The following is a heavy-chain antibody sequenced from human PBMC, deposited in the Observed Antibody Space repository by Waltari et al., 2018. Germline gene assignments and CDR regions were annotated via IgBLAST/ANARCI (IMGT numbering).Heavy chain of an antibody. CDR2: ISGSGGRI. CDR1: GFPFNSYA. V-gene: IGHV3-23*01. CDR3: AKISSGYYGMDV. Sequence: EVQVLESGGGLIQPGGSLRLSCAASGFPFNSYAMSWVRQAPGKGREWVSLISGSGGRINYADSVKGRFTISRDNSKNTLDLQMNSLRAEDTAVYYCAKISSGYYGMDVWGQGTTVTVSS. J-gene: IGHJ6*02. D-gene: IGHD3-16*02.